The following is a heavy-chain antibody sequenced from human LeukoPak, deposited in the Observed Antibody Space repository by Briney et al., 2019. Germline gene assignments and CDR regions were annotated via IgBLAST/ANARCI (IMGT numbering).Heavy chain of an antibody. V-gene: IGHV3-30-3*01. Sequence: PGGSLRLSCAASGFTFSNYFMHWVRQAPGKGLEWVADIANDGSHTFYVESVKGRFTISGDNSKNTLYLQMNSLRVEDTAVYFCARERQDTIIHSGAFDIWGQGTMVTVSS. CDR3: ARERQDTIIHSGAFDI. J-gene: IGHJ3*02. CDR1: GFTFSNYF. CDR2: IANDGSHT. D-gene: IGHD3-10*01.